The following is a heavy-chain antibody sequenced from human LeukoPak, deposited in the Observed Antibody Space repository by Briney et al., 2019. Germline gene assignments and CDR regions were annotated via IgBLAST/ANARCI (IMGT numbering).Heavy chain of an antibody. Sequence: PGGSLRFSCAASGFTFSNYWMSWVRQAPGKGLELVANIKQDGGETYYVDSVKGRFTISRDNAKNSLCLQMNSLRAEDTALYYCARGGLMTAATTYWGQGTLVTVSS. CDR3: ARGGLMTAATTY. J-gene: IGHJ4*02. CDR1: GFTFSNYW. V-gene: IGHV3-7*05. D-gene: IGHD4-17*01. CDR2: IKQDGGET.